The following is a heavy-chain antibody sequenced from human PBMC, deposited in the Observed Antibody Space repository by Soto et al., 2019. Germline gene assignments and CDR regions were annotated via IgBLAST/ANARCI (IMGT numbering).Heavy chain of an antibody. CDR2: ISSSGSTI. J-gene: IGHJ6*02. CDR3: ARELWGYCSGDSRYSSRKFNYYGLDV. Sequence: PGGSLRLSCAASGFTFSDNYMSWIRQAPGKGLEWVSYISSSGSTIYYADSVKGRFTVSRDNAKNSLDLQMNSLRAEDTAVYYCARELWGYCSGDSRYSSRKFNYYGLDVWGQGTTVTVSS. V-gene: IGHV3-11*01. D-gene: IGHD2-15*01. CDR1: GFTFSDNY.